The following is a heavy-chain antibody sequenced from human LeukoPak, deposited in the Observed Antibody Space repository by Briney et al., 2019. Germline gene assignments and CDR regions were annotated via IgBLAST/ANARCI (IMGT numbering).Heavy chain of an antibody. CDR3: ARAGTYSSSSLVY. CDR1: GLTFSSYG. Sequence: GKSLRLSCAASGLTFSSYGMHWVRRAPGKGREGLVVICDDGSNNCYADSVNGRFNISRDNSKTTLSLQMNSLRAEDTAVYYCARAGTYSSSSLVYWGQGTLVTVSS. V-gene: IGHV3-33*01. J-gene: IGHJ4*02. D-gene: IGHD6-6*01. CDR2: ICDDGSNN.